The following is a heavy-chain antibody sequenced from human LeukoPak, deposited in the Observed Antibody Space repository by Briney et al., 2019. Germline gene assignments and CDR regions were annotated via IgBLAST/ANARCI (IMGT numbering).Heavy chain of an antibody. CDR3: ARQTSNWFGP. Sequence: SETLSLTCTVSGGSISSYYWSWIRQPPGKGLEWIGYIYYSGSTNYNPSLKSRVTISVDTSKNQFSLKLSSVTAADTAVYYCARQTSNWFGPWGQGTLVTVSS. J-gene: IGHJ5*02. CDR1: GGSISSYY. V-gene: IGHV4-59*01. CDR2: IYYSGST.